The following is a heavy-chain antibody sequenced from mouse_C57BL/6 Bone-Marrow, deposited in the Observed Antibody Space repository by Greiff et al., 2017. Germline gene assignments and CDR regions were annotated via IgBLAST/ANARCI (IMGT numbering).Heavy chain of an antibody. J-gene: IGHJ3*01. Sequence: EVQLQQSGAELVRPGASVKLSCTASGFNIKDDYMHWVKQRPEQGLEWIGWIDPENGDTEYASKFQGKATITADTSSNTAYLHLSSLTSEDTAVYYCTTLLHGSSSEGFAYWGQGTLVTVSA. D-gene: IGHD1-1*01. CDR3: TTLLHGSSSEGFAY. V-gene: IGHV14-4*01. CDR1: GFNIKDDY. CDR2: IDPENGDT.